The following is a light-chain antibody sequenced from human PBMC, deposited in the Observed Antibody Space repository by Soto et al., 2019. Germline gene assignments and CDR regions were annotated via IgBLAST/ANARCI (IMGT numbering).Light chain of an antibody. Sequence: QSALTQPPSASGSPGQSVTISCTGTSSDVGGYNYVSWYQQHPGKAPKLMIYAVSKRPSGVPDRFSGSKSGNTASLTVSGLQAEDEADYYCSSYTNSNNFEVFGTGTKVTVL. CDR1: SSDVGGYNY. J-gene: IGLJ1*01. V-gene: IGLV2-8*01. CDR2: AVS. CDR3: SSYTNSNNFEV.